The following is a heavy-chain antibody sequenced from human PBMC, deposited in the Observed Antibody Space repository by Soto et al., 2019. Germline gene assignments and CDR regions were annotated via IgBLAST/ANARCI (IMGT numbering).Heavy chain of an antibody. Sequence: SETLSLTCAVYGGSFSCYYWSWIRQAPGKGLEWIGEINHSGSTNYNPSLKSRVTISVDTSKNQFSLKLSSVTAADTAVYYCARGRHYYDSSGYPYWGQGTLVTVSS. D-gene: IGHD3-22*01. CDR2: INHSGST. CDR1: GGSFSCYY. V-gene: IGHV4-34*01. CDR3: ARGRHYYDSSGYPY. J-gene: IGHJ4*02.